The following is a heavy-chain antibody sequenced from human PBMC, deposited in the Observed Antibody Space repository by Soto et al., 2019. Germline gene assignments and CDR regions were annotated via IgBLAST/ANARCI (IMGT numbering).Heavy chain of an antibody. V-gene: IGHV4-34*01. J-gene: IGHJ4*02. CDR3: ARSTYITGTTGNFDY. CDR1: GGSFCGYY. Sequence: SETLSLNCGVYGGSFCGYYWSWLLQPPGKGLEWIGEINHSGSTNYNPSLKSRVTISVDTSKNQFSLKLSSVTAADTAVYYCARSTYITGTTGNFDYRGQGTLVTVSS. CDR2: INHSGST. D-gene: IGHD1-7*01.